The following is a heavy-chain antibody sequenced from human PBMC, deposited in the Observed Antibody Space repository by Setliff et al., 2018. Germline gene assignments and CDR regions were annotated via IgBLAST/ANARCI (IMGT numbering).Heavy chain of an antibody. CDR3: SRLVRYCTRTSCQRLSGDDY. CDR2: INNYSFKT. D-gene: IGHD2-2*01. CDR1: GYTYTNYG. V-gene: IGHV1-18*01. Sequence: SVKVSCKASGYTYTNYGITWVRQAPGQGLEWMGWINNYSFKTNYPQKFLGRITMTTDTSTTTAYMELKSLRSDDTAIYYCSRLVRYCTRTSCQRLSGDDYWGQGALVTVSS. J-gene: IGHJ4*02.